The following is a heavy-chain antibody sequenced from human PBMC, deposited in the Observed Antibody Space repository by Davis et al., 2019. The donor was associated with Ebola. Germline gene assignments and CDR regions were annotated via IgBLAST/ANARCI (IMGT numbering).Heavy chain of an antibody. D-gene: IGHD6-19*01. CDR3: ARGKQWLVLDY. J-gene: IGHJ4*02. CDR1: GFTFSGSA. CDR2: INPNSGGT. Sequence: GGSLRLSCAASGFTFSGSAMHWVRQAPGQGLEWMGWINPNSGGTNYAQKFQGWVTMTRDTSISTAYMELSRLRSDDTAVYYCARGKQWLVLDYWGQGTLVTVSS. V-gene: IGHV1-2*04.